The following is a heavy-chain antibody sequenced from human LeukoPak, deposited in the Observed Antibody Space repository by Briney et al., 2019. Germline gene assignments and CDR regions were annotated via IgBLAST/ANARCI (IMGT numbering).Heavy chain of an antibody. CDR3: ARDRYGDGFAHFDY. V-gene: IGHV1-2*02. CDR2: ITPSGGA. Sequence: GASVKVSCTSSGYTFTAYAMHWVRQAPGQGVEWMGWITPSGGANYAQKFQGRVTMTRDTSISTAYMDLSRLTSDDTAVYYCARDRYGDGFAHFDYWGQGTLVTVSS. D-gene: IGHD5-24*01. J-gene: IGHJ4*02. CDR1: GYTFTAYA.